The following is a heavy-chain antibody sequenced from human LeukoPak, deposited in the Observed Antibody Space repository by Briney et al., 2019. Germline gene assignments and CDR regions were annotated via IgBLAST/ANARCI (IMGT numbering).Heavy chain of an antibody. CDR1: GGSISSYY. CDR3: ARSDCSSTSCYGPRYYYYGMDV. CDR2: IYYSGNT. V-gene: IGHV4-59*01. D-gene: IGHD2-2*01. J-gene: IGHJ6*02. Sequence: PSETLSLTCTVSGGSISSYYWSWIRQPPGKGLEWIGYIYYSGNTNYNPSLKSRVTISVDTSKNQFSLKLSSVTAADTAVYYCARSDCSSTSCYGPRYYYYGMDVWGQGTTVTVSS.